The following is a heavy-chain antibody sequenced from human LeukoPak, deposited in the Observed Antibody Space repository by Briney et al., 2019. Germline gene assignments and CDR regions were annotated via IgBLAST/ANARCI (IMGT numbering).Heavy chain of an antibody. D-gene: IGHD3-22*01. CDR2: IYYSGST. CDR1: GGSISSGDYY. V-gene: IGHV4-30-4*08. Sequence: SETLSLTCTVSGGSISSGDYYWSWICQPPGKGLEWIGYIYYSGSTYYNPSLKSRVTISVDTSKNQFSLKLSSVTAADTAVYYCARLVENTYYYDSSEYYFDYWGQGTLVTVSS. CDR3: ARLVENTYYYDSSEYYFDY. J-gene: IGHJ4*02.